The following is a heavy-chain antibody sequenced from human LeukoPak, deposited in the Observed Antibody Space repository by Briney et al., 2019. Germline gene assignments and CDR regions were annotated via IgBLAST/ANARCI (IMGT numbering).Heavy chain of an antibody. J-gene: IGHJ5*02. Sequence: ASVKVSCKASGYTFTSYGISWVRQAPGQGLEWMGWISAYNGNTNYAQKLQGRVTMTTDTSTSTAYMELRSLRSDDTAVYYRARDTQCSSTSCYGPDWFDPWGQGTLVTVSS. CDR3: ARDTQCSSTSCYGPDWFDP. D-gene: IGHD2-2*01. CDR2: ISAYNGNT. V-gene: IGHV1-18*01. CDR1: GYTFTSYG.